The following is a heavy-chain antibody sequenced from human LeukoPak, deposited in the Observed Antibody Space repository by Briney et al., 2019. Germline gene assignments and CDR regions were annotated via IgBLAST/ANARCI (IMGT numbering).Heavy chain of an antibody. V-gene: IGHV3-23*01. J-gene: IGHJ4*02. D-gene: IGHD3-22*01. CDR2: ISGSGGST. Sequence: GGSLRLSCAAFGFTFSSCAMSWVRQAPGKALEWVSAISGSGGSTYYADSVKGRFTISRDNSNNTLYLQMNSLRAEDTAVYYCAKVLNYYDSSGYYYFDYWGQGTLVTVSS. CDR1: GFTFSSCA. CDR3: AKVLNYYDSSGYYYFDY.